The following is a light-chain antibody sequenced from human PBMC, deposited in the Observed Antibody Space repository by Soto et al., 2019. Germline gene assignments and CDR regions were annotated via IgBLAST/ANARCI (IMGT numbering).Light chain of an antibody. CDR2: DAS. J-gene: IGKJ2*01. Sequence: EIVLTQSPVTLSLSPGERVTLSCRASQSVSSYLAWYQQKPGQAPRLLIYDASNRATGIHATLSGSGTGKDFALTISSLEPEDFAFYYWQQRSNWPSYTFGQGSKLEIK. V-gene: IGKV3-11*01. CDR1: QSVSSY. CDR3: QQRSNWPSYT.